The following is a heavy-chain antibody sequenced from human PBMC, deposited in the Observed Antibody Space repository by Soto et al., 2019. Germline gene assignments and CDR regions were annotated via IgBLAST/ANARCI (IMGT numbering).Heavy chain of an antibody. J-gene: IGHJ6*02. CDR3: ARVYCSGGSCYSHYYYYGMDV. D-gene: IGHD2-15*01. Sequence: QVQLVQSGAEVKKPGSSVKVSCKASGGTFRSYAISWVRQAPGQGLEWMGGIIPIFGTANYAQKFQGRVTITADESTSTAYMELSSLRSEDTAVYYCARVYCSGGSCYSHYYYYGMDVWGQGTTVTVSS. CDR2: IIPIFGTA. V-gene: IGHV1-69*01. CDR1: GGTFRSYA.